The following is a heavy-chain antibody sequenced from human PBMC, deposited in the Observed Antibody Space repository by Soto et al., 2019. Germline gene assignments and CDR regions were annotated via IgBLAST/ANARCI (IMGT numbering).Heavy chain of an antibody. CDR3: ARGGIAAAGRRNWFDP. CDR2: IIPIFGTA. Sequence: EASVKVSCKASGGTFSSYGISWVRQAPGQGLEWMGGIIPIFGTANYAQKFQGRVTITADESTGTAYMELRSLRSEDTAVYYCARGGIAAAGRRNWFDPWGQGTLVTVSS. CDR1: GGTFSSYG. V-gene: IGHV1-69*13. D-gene: IGHD6-13*01. J-gene: IGHJ5*02.